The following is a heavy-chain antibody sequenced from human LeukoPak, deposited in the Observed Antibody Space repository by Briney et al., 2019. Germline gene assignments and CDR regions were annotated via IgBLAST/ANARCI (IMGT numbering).Heavy chain of an antibody. Sequence: PSENLSLTCSVSGASIGSYYWIWIRQPPGKGPEWLGTIYYSGNTKYNSSLKSRVSILADTSNNQFSLRLSSVTAADTAVYYCAREGLTTIGVIDVWGKGTTVTVSS. J-gene: IGHJ6*03. V-gene: IGHV4-59*01. D-gene: IGHD1-1*01. CDR3: AREGLTTIGVIDV. CDR1: GASIGSYY. CDR2: IYYSGNT.